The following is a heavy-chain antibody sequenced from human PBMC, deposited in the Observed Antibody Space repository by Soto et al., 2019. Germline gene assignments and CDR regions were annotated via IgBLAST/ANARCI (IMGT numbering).Heavy chain of an antibody. V-gene: IGHV3-15*01. CDR3: TTVNPYNYESRGHYY. CDR1: GFTFSNAW. J-gene: IGHJ4*02. CDR2: IKKRADGGTA. D-gene: IGHD3-22*01. Sequence: EVQLVESGGGLVKPGASLRLSCAASGFTFSNAWMNWVRQAPGKGLEWVGRIKKRADGGTADHATPVKGRFTISRDDAKDTLYLQMNSLKTEDPAVYYCTTVNPYNYESRGHYYWGQGTLVTVSS.